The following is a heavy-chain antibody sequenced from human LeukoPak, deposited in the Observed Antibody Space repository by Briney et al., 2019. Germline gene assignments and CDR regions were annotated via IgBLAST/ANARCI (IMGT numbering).Heavy chain of an antibody. CDR1: GGSISSGGYC. V-gene: IGHV4-31*11. Sequence: SQTLSLTCAVSGGSISSGGYCWSWIRPHPGQGLEWVGYICYSASTYYNLSLKSRVTISVDTSKNQFSLELSSVTAADTAVYYCASAFTCYYDSSGLLYYGMDVWGQGATVIVSS. D-gene: IGHD3-22*01. J-gene: IGHJ6*02. CDR2: ICYSAST. CDR3: ASAFTCYYDSSGLLYYGMDV.